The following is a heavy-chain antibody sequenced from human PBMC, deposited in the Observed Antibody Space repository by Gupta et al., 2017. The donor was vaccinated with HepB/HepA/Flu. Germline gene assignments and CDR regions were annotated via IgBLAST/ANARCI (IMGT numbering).Heavy chain of an antibody. J-gene: IGHJ4*02. D-gene: IGHD3-10*01. CDR1: DGSITPSF. V-gene: IGHV4-59*08. CDR2: IYFTGIT. CDR3: ARHARYDFGSVDFDY. Sequence: HVQLQESGPGLVRPSETLSLTCTVSDGSITPSFWSWIRQPPGKGLEWIGHIYFTGITNYNPSLKSRVTISVDTSKNQFSLKLNSVTAADTAVYYCARHARYDFGSVDFDYWGQGTRVAVSS.